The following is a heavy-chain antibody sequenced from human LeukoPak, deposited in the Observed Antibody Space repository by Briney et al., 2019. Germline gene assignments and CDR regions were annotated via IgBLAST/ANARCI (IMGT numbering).Heavy chain of an antibody. V-gene: IGHV3-7*05. CDR3: ARDAGYDRFDY. D-gene: IGHD3-22*01. CDR2: IKEDGSAQ. Sequence: GGSLRLSCAGSGFTFSRSWMTWVRQAPGKGLEWVANIKEDGSAQNYVDSVKGRFTISRDNAKNTLYLEMNSLRAEDTAVYYCARDAGYDRFDYWGQGTLVTVSS. CDR1: GFTFSRSW. J-gene: IGHJ4*02.